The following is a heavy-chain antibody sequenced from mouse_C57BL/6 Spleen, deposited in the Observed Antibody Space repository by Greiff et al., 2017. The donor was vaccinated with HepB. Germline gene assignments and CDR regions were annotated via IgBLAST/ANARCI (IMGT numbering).Heavy chain of an antibody. J-gene: IGHJ3*01. CDR1: GYTFTDYE. Sequence: VQLQQSGAELVRPGASVTLSCKASGYTFTDYEMHWVKQTPVHGLEWIGAIDPETGGTAYNQKFKGKAILTADKSSSTAYMELRSLTSEDAAVYYCTRPHYGNWFAYWGQGTLVTVSA. D-gene: IGHD2-1*01. CDR3: TRPHYGNWFAY. CDR2: IDPETGGT. V-gene: IGHV1-15*01.